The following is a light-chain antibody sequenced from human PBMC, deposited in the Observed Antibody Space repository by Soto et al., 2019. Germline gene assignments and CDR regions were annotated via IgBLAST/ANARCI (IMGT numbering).Light chain of an antibody. CDR2: TAS. Sequence: EVVLTQSPGTLSLTPGERGTLSCRASQSVSSSHIAWYQQRPGQAPRLLIYTASNRATGIPERFSGSGSGTDFTLTITCLEPEDFAVYYCKQYGNSPQTFGQGTKVDIK. J-gene: IGKJ1*01. CDR3: KQYGNSPQT. V-gene: IGKV3-20*01. CDR1: QSVSSSH.